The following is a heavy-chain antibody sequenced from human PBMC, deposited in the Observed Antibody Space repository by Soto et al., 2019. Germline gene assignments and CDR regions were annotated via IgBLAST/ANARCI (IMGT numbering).Heavy chain of an antibody. CDR1: GFTVSNNY. CDR3: GTHPGGGGY. J-gene: IGHJ4*02. Sequence: EVQLVESGGGLIQPGGSLRLSCAVSGFTVSNNYMSWVRQAPGKGLEGVSVIYSGGYTAYGDSVKGRFTISRDNSKNTLFSKMKGPGADDPAFYYGGTHPGGGGYWGQGTLVTVSS. D-gene: IGHD3-10*01. CDR2: IYSGGYT. V-gene: IGHV3-53*01.